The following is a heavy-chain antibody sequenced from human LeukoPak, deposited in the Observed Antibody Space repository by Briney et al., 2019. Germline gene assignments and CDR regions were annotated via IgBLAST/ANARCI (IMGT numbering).Heavy chain of an antibody. J-gene: IGHJ4*02. D-gene: IGHD3-22*01. Sequence: ASVKVSCKASGYTFTGYYVHWVRQAPGQGLEWMGWINPNSGGTNYAQKFQGRVTMTRDTSISTAYMELSRLRSDDTAVYYCARDRYYDSSGYSDFDYWGQGTLVTVSS. CDR2: INPNSGGT. CDR3: ARDRYYDSSGYSDFDY. V-gene: IGHV1-2*02. CDR1: GYTFTGYY.